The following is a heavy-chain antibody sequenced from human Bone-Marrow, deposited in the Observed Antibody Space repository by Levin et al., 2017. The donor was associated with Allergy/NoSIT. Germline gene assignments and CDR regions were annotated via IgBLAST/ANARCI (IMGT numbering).Heavy chain of an antibody. CDR2: ISYDGSNK. D-gene: IGHD3-10*01. CDR1: GFTFNTYA. V-gene: IGHV3-30-3*01. J-gene: IGHJ4*02. Sequence: GESLKISCAASGFTFNTYAMHWVRQAPGKGLEWVAVISYDGSNKYYADSVKGRFTISRDNSKNTLYLQMNSLRPEDTAVYYCARDGPVAYGSGSYYYYFDYWGQGTLVTVSS. CDR3: ARDGPVAYGSGSYYYYFDY.